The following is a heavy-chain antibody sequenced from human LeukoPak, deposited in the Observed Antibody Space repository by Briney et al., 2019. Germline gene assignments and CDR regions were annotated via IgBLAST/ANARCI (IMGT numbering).Heavy chain of an antibody. J-gene: IGHJ4*02. CDR3: ARANNLVDELFDY. V-gene: IGHV3-21*01. D-gene: IGHD1-7*01. CDR2: ISSSSSSYI. Sequence: PGGSLRLSCAASGFTFSSYSMNCVRQAPGKGLEWVSSISSSSSSYIYYADSVKGRFTISRDNAKNSLYQQMNSLRAEDTAVYYCARANNLVDELFDYWGQGTLVTVSS. CDR1: GFTFSSYS.